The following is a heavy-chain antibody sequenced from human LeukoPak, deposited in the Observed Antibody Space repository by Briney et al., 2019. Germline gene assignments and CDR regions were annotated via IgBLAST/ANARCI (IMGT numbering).Heavy chain of an antibody. Sequence: PSETLSLTCTVSGGSISSSSYYWGWIRQPLGKGLEWIGSIYYSGSTYYNPSLKSRVTISVDTSKNQFSLKLSSVTAADTAVYYCACQPGIAARWSYYYGMDVWGQGTTVTVSS. V-gene: IGHV4-39*01. CDR2: IYYSGST. CDR3: ACQPGIAARWSYYYGMDV. CDR1: GGSISSSSYY. J-gene: IGHJ6*02. D-gene: IGHD6-6*01.